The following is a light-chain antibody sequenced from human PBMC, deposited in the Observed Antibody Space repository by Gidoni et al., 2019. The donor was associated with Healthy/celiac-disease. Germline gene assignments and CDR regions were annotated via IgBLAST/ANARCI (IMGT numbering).Light chain of an antibody. V-gene: IGKV1-9*01. CDR3: QQLNSYPPEIT. Sequence: IQLTQSPSSLSASVGDRVTITCRASQGISSYLAWYQQKPGKAPKLLIYAASTLQSGVPSRFSGSGSGTDFTLTISSLQPEDFATYYCQQLNSYPPEITFXGXTKVEIK. J-gene: IGKJ4*01. CDR2: AAS. CDR1: QGISSY.